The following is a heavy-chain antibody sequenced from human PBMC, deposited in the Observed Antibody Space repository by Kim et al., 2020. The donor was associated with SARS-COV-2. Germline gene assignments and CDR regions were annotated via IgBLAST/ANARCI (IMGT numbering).Heavy chain of an antibody. CDR3: AIKYNWNYGDFDY. CDR2: IIPIFGTT. V-gene: IGHV1-69*13. J-gene: IGHJ4*02. CDR1: GGTISSYA. D-gene: IGHD1-7*01. Sequence: SVKVSCKASGGTISSYASSWVRQAPGQGLEWMGGIIPIFGTTNYAQKFQGRVTITADESTNTAYMELSSRTSEDTAVYYCAIKYNWNYGDFDYWGQGTL.